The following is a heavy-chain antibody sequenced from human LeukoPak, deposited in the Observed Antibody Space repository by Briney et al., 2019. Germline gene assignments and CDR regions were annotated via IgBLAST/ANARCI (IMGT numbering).Heavy chain of an antibody. CDR3: ARGAPYYDFWSGYSPIGYYYYMDV. J-gene: IGHJ6*03. Sequence: ASVKVSCKASGYTFTSYGISWVRQAPGQGLEWMGWISAYNGNTNYAQKLQGRVTMTTDTSTSTAYMELRSLRSDDTAVYYCARGAPYYDFWSGYSPIGYYYYMDVWGKGTTVTVSS. D-gene: IGHD3-3*01. CDR1: GYTFTSYG. V-gene: IGHV1-18*01. CDR2: ISAYNGNT.